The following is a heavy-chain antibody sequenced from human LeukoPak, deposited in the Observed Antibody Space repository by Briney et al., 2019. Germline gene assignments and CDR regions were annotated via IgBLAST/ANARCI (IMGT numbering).Heavy chain of an antibody. CDR3: ARIPLYCSSTSCSSFHFDY. D-gene: IGHD2-2*01. V-gene: IGHV4-30-4*01. CDR1: GGSISSGDYY. J-gene: IGHJ4*02. CDR2: IHYSGST. Sequence: SQTLSLTCTVSGGSISSGDYYWSWIRQPPGKGLEWIGYIHYSGSTYYNPSLKSRVTISVDTSKNQFSLKLSSVTAADTAVYYCARIPLYCSSTSCSSFHFDYWGQGTLVTVSP.